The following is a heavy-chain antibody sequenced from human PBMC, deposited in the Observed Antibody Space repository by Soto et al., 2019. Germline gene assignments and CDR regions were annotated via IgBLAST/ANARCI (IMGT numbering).Heavy chain of an antibody. D-gene: IGHD3-22*01. V-gene: IGHV3-30*18. CDR2: ISYDGSNK. Sequence: GGSLRLSCAASGFTFSSYGMHWVRQAPGKGLEWVAVISYDGSNKYYADSVKGRFTISRANSKNTLYLQMNSLRAEDTAVYYCAKEASRITMIVVVITADYWGQGTLVTVSS. J-gene: IGHJ4*02. CDR3: AKEASRITMIVVVITADY. CDR1: GFTFSSYG.